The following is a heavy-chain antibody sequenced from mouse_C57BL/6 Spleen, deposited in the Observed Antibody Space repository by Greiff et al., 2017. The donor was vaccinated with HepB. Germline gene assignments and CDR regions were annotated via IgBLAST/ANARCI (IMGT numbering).Heavy chain of an antibody. CDR3: AREGNYGSSHWYFDV. Sequence: VKLMESGAELVRPGTSVKVSCKASGYAFTNYLIEWVKQRPGQGLEWIGVINPGSGGTNYNEKFKGKATLTADTSSSTAYMQLSSLTSEDSAVYCFAREGNYGSSHWYFDVWGTGTTVTVSS. CDR1: GYAFTNYL. CDR2: INPGSGGT. V-gene: IGHV1-54*01. D-gene: IGHD1-1*01. J-gene: IGHJ1*03.